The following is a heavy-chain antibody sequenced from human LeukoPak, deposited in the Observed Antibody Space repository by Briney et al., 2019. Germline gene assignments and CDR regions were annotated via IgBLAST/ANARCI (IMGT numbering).Heavy chain of an antibody. CDR3: ARDPLDFWSGHDAFDI. J-gene: IGHJ3*02. D-gene: IGHD3-3*01. V-gene: IGHV4-59*01. CDR2: IYYSGST. Sequence: SETLSLTCTVSGGSINYYYWMWIRQPPGKGLEWIGYIYYSGSTNYNPSLKSRVTISVDTSKNQFSLKLSSVTAADTAVYYCARDPLDFWSGHDAFDIWGQGTMVTVSS. CDR1: GGSINYYY.